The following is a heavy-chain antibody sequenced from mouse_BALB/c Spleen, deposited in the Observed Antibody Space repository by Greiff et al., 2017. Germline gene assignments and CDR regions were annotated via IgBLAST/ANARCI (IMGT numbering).Heavy chain of an antibody. Sequence: VQLQQSGPELVKPGASVKISCKASGYAFSSSWMNWVKQRPGQGLEWIGRIYPGDGDTNYNGKFKGKATLTADKSSSTAYMQLSSLTSVDSAVYFCAREIGRYQSLAYWGQGTLVTVSA. CDR2: IYPGDGDT. J-gene: IGHJ3*01. CDR3: AREIGRYQSLAY. V-gene: IGHV1-82*01. D-gene: IGHD1-1*01. CDR1: GYAFSSSW.